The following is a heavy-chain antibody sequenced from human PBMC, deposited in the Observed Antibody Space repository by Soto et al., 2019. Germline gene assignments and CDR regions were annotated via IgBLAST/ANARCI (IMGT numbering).Heavy chain of an antibody. CDR3: ASDKYDILTGYDKVDYYYYGMDV. V-gene: IGHV5-10-1*01. D-gene: IGHD3-9*01. J-gene: IGHJ6*02. Sequence: PGESLKISCKGSGYSFTSYWISWVRQMPGKGLEWMGRIDPSDSYTNYSPSFQGHVTISADKSISTAYLQWSSLKASDTAMYYCASDKYDILTGYDKVDYYYYGMDVWGQGTTVTVSS. CDR1: GYSFTSYW. CDR2: IDPSDSYT.